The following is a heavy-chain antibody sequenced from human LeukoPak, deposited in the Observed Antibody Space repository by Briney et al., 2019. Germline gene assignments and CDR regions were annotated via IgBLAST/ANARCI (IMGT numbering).Heavy chain of an antibody. D-gene: IGHD1-7*01. CDR1: GGSISSYY. J-gene: IGHJ4*02. CDR3: ARLLYNWNYVIDY. Sequence: SETLSLTCTVSGGSISSYYWSWIRQPPGKGLEWIGYIYYSGSTNYNPSLKSRVTMSVDTSTIQFSLRLSSVTAADTPVYYCARLLYNWNYVIDYWGQGTLVTVSS. CDR2: IYYSGST. V-gene: IGHV4-59*01.